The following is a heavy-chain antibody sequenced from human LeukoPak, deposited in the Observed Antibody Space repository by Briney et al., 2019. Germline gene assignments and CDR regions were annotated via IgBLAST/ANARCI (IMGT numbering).Heavy chain of an antibody. V-gene: IGHV1-24*01. CDR1: GYTLTELS. Sequence: GASVKVSCKVSGYTLTELSMHWVRQAPGKGLEWMGGFDPEDGETIYAQKFQGRVTMTEDTSTDTAYMELSSLRSEDTAVYYCATLSWGYAGPEPGYWGQGTLVTVSS. CDR3: ATLSWGYAGPEPGY. J-gene: IGHJ4*02. D-gene: IGHD1-14*01. CDR2: FDPEDGET.